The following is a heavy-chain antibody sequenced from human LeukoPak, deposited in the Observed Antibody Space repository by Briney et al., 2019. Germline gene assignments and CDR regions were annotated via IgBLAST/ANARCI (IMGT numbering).Heavy chain of an antibody. CDR3: ATSSGWPEFDY. D-gene: IGHD6-19*01. V-gene: IGHV1-8*01. CDR1: GYTVTSYN. Sequence: GSGKVSCKASGYTVTSYNINWVRQATGQGLEWMGWMNPNSGNTGYAQKFQGRVTMTRNTSISTAYMELSSLRSEDTAVYYCATSSGWPEFDYWGQGTLVTVSS. J-gene: IGHJ4*02. CDR2: MNPNSGNT.